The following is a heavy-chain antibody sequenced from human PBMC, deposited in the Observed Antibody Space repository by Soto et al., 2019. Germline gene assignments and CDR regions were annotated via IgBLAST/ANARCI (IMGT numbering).Heavy chain of an antibody. Sequence: QLQLQESGSGQVKPSQTLSLTCAVSGGSISSGGYSCSWIRQPPGKGLEWIGYIYYSGSTDDTPSLKIRVTIAVDRSKNQYSQKLSSVTAADTAVYYCARTEAGTFDPWGQGNLVTVS. D-gene: IGHD1-7*01. J-gene: IGHJ5*02. CDR1: GGSISSGGYS. V-gene: IGHV4-30-2*01. CDR3: ARTEAGTFDP. CDR2: IYYSGST.